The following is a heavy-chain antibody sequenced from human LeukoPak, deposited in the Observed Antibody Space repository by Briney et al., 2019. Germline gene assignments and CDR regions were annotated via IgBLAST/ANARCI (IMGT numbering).Heavy chain of an antibody. CDR3: ARDSGSYYSTDYYFDY. CDR1: GGSISSSSYY. CDR2: IYYSGST. V-gene: IGHV4-39*07. J-gene: IGHJ4*02. Sequence: SETLSLTCTVPGGSISSSSYYWGWIRQPPGKGLEWIGSIYYSGSTYYNPSLKSRVTMSVDTAKSQFSLKLSSVTAADTAVYYCARDSGSYYSTDYYFDYWGQGTLVTVSS. D-gene: IGHD3-10*01.